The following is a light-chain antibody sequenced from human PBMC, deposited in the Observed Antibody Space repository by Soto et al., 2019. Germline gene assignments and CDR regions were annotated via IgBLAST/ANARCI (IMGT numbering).Light chain of an antibody. CDR2: GAS. Sequence: DIPITQSPSSLSASVGDRGSITCRASQSITIYLNWYHQKPGKAPKLLIYGASSLQSGVPSRFSGSGSGTDFTLTISSLQPEDFATYYCQQSYITPLTFGQGTKVDI. J-gene: IGKJ1*01. CDR3: QQSYITPLT. V-gene: IGKV1-39*01. CDR1: QSITIY.